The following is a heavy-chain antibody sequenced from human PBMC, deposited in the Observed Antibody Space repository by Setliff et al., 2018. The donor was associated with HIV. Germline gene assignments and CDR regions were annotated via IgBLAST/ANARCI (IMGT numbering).Heavy chain of an antibody. D-gene: IGHD4-17*01. J-gene: IGHJ3*02. V-gene: IGHV4-4*09. Sequence: PSETLSLTCTVSGGSISSDYWSWIRQPPGKGLEWIGYISTTGSTSYSPSLKSRVSISVDTAKNQFSLKVTSVTAADTAVYYCARDLYAGRAFDIWGQGTMVTVSS. CDR2: ISTTGST. CDR3: ARDLYAGRAFDI. CDR1: GGSISSDY.